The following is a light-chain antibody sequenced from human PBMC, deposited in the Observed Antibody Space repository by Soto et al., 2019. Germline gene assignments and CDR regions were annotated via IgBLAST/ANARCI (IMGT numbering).Light chain of an antibody. V-gene: IGKV1-27*01. Sequence: DIQMNQSPSSLSASVGDRVTITCRASQGISNYLAWYQQKPGKVPKLLIYAASTLQSGVPSRFSGSGSGTDFTLTINRQQPQDVATYFRQKYNRAPLTFGGGNTVEIK. J-gene: IGKJ4*01. CDR2: AAS. CDR1: QGISNY. CDR3: QKYNRAPLT.